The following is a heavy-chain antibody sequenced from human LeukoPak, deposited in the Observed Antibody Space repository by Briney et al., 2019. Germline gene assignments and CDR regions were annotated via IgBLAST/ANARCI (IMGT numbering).Heavy chain of an antibody. Sequence: PGGSLRLSCAASGFTFSSYSMNWVRQAPGKGLEWVSSISSSSSYIYYADSVKGRFTISRDNAKNSLYLQMNSLRAEDTAVYYCARETAYGEVIDYWGQGTLVIVPS. CDR1: GFTFSSYS. V-gene: IGHV3-21*01. D-gene: IGHD4-17*01. CDR2: ISSSSSYI. J-gene: IGHJ4*02. CDR3: ARETAYGEVIDY.